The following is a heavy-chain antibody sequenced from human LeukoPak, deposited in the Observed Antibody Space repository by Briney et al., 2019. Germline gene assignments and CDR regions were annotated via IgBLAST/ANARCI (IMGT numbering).Heavy chain of an antibody. CDR1: GFTFSSYT. Sequence: SGGSLRLSCAASGFTFSSYTMNWVRQAPGKGLEWVSSISSSSSYIYYADSVKGRFTISRDNAKNSLYLQMNSLRAEDTAVYYCASDYWPVDIVATIGYWGQGTLVTVSS. CDR3: ASDYWPVDIVATIGY. J-gene: IGHJ4*02. D-gene: IGHD5-12*01. V-gene: IGHV3-21*01. CDR2: ISSSSSYI.